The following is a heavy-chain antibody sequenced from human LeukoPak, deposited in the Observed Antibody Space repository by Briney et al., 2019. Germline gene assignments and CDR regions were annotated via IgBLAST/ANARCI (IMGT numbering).Heavy chain of an antibody. CDR3: ARRGCGGDCYDYYYYMDV. J-gene: IGHJ6*03. Sequence: SETLSLTCAVYGGSFSGYYWSWIRQPPGKGLEWIGEINHSGSTNYNPSLKSRVTISVDTSKNQFSLKLSSVTAADTAVYYCARRGCGGDCYDYYYYMDVWGKGTTVTISS. CDR1: GGSFSGYY. CDR2: INHSGST. V-gene: IGHV4-34*01. D-gene: IGHD2-21*02.